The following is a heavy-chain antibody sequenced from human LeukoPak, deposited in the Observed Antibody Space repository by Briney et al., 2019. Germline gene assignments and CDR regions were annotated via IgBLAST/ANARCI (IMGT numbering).Heavy chain of an antibody. J-gene: IGHJ6*02. CDR1: GFTFDDYA. V-gene: IGHV3-9*01. Sequence: GGSLRLSCAASGFTFDDYAMHWVRQAPGKGLEWVSGISWNSGSIGYADSVKGRFTISRDNAKNSLYLQMNSLRAEDTAIYYCIKDIRPGGMDVWGQGITVTVSS. CDR3: IKDIRPGGMDV. CDR2: ISWNSGSI. D-gene: IGHD1-14*01.